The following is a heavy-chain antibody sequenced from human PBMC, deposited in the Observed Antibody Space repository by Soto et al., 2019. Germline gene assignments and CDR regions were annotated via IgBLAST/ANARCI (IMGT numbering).Heavy chain of an antibody. D-gene: IGHD3-3*01. J-gene: IGHJ6*02. CDR2: INHSGST. V-gene: IGHV4-34*01. CDR3: ARLRLLDRVKRYYHGYDV. CDR1: GGSFSGYY. Sequence: QVQLQQWGAGLLKPSETLSLTCAVYGGSFSGYYWSWIRQPLGKGLEWIGEINHSGSTNYNPSLKSPVTMPVDTSNHKFSLKLSSVTYADSAMYYSARLRLLDRVKRYYHGYDVWGQGTTVTVS.